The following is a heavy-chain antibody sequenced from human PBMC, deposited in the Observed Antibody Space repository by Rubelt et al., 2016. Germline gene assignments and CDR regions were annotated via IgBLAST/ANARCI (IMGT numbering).Heavy chain of an antibody. V-gene: IGHV3-53*01. CDR2: IYSGGST. Sequence: SGFTVSSNYMSWVRQAPGKGLEWVSVIYSGGSTYYADSVKGRFTISRDNAKNSLYLQMNSLRVEDTAIYYCAGRCDYFDYWGQGTLVPVSS. CDR3: AGRCDYFDY. J-gene: IGHJ4*02. CDR1: GFTVSSNY.